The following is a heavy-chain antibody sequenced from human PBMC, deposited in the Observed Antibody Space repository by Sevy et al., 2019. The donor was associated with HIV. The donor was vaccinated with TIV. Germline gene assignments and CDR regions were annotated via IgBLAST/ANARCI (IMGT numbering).Heavy chain of an antibody. J-gene: IGHJ6*02. CDR1: GFTFSSYS. D-gene: IGHD5-12*01. CDR3: ARDRKGEYSAYDGAGYFGMDV. Sequence: GGSLRLSCAASGFTFSSYSMNWVRQAPGKGLEWVSSVSSLSNYIYYEDSVKGRFTISRDNAKNSLYLQMNNLRVEDTAVYYCARDRKGEYSAYDGAGYFGMDVWGQWITVTVSS. V-gene: IGHV3-21*01. CDR2: VSSLSNYI.